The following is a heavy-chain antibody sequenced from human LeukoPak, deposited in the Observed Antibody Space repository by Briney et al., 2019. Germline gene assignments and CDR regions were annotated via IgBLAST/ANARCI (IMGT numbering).Heavy chain of an antibody. CDR2: ISYDGSNK. CDR3: AKDFPASCRGDCYFVY. J-gene: IGHJ4*02. CDR1: GFTFSTYG. D-gene: IGHD2-21*02. Sequence: GRSLRLSCAASGFTFSTYGMHWVRQAPGKGLEWVAVISYDGSNKYYADSVKGRFTISRDNSKNTLYLQMNSLIAEDTAVYYCAKDFPASCRGDCYFVYWGQGTLVTVSP. V-gene: IGHV3-30*18.